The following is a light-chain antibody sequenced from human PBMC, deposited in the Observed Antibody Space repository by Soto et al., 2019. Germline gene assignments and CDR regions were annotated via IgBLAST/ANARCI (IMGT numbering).Light chain of an antibody. V-gene: IGKV4-1*01. CDR3: QQYYNTPLT. CDR1: QSVLYSSNNKNY. J-gene: IGKJ4*01. Sequence: DIVLIHSPDSLAVSMGERATINCKSSQSVLYSSNNKNYLAWYQQKPGQPPKLLIYWASTRESGVPDRFSGSGSGTDFTLTISSLQAEDVAVYYCQQYYNTPLTFGGGTKVDI. CDR2: WAS.